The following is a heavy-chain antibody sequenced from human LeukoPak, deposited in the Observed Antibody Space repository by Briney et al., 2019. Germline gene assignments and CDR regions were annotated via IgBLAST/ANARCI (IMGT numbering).Heavy chain of an antibody. CDR1: GFTFSSYA. D-gene: IGHD3-10*01. V-gene: IGHV3-23*01. CDR2: ISASGGRT. J-gene: IGHJ4*02. Sequence: GGSLRLSCAASGFTFSSYAMNWVRQPPGKGLEWVSAISASGGRTYYADSVKGRFTISRDNSKNTLYLQMNSLRAEDTAVYYCARERGEDQYRLDYWGQGTLVTVSS. CDR3: ARERGEDQYRLDY.